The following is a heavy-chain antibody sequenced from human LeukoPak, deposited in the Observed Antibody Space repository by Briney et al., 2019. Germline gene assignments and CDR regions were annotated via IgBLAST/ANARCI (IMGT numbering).Heavy chain of an antibody. CDR2: ISAYNGNT. D-gene: IGHD5-12*01. CDR1: GYTFTSYG. CDR3: ARDVLSASGLRLNWFDP. V-gene: IGHV1-18*04. Sequence: ASVKVSCKASGYTFTSYGISWVRQAPGKGLEWMGWISAYNGNTNYAQKLQGRVTMTTDTSTSTAYMELRSLRSDDTAVYYCARDVLSASGLRLNWFDPWGQGTLVTVSS. J-gene: IGHJ5*02.